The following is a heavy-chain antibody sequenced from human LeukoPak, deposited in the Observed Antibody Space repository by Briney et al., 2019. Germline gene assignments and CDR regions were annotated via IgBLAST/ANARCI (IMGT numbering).Heavy chain of an antibody. CDR1: GGSISSYY. CDR3: ARDRLQLQS. D-gene: IGHD1-1*01. J-gene: IGHJ5*02. Sequence: SETLSLTCTVSGGSISSYYWSWIRQPPGKGLEWIGYIYYTGNTNYNPSLKSRVTISVDTSKNQFSLKLSSVTVADTAVYYCARDRLQLQSWGQGTLVTASS. V-gene: IGHV4-59*01. CDR2: IYYTGNT.